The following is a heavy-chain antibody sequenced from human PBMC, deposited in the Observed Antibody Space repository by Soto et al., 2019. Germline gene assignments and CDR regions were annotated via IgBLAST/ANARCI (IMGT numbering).Heavy chain of an antibody. CDR3: AGVPSGYWTNGVCLGGMDV. J-gene: IGHJ6*02. V-gene: IGHV1-46*01. D-gene: IGHD2-8*01. CDR2: INPKGGST. Sequence: ASVKVSCKASGYTLTSYYMHWVRQAPGQGPEWMGVINPKGGSTRYPQKFQGRVTMTRDTSTSTVYMELNSLRSEDTAGYYCAGVPSGYWTNGVCLGGMDVWGQGTTVTVSS. CDR1: GYTLTSYY.